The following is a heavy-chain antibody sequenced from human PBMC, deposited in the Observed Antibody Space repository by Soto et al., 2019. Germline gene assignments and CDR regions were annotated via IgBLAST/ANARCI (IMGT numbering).Heavy chain of an antibody. J-gene: IGHJ6*03. V-gene: IGHV3-23*01. CDR3: AKETHHYDFWSGDTDYYYYMDV. Sequence: GGSLRLSCAASGFTFSSYAMSWVRQAPGKGLEWVSAISGSGGSTYYADSVKGRFTISRDNSKNTLYLQMNSLRAEDTAVYYCAKETHHYDFWSGDTDYYYYMDVWGKGTTVTVSS. CDR1: GFTFSSYA. CDR2: ISGSGGST. D-gene: IGHD3-3*01.